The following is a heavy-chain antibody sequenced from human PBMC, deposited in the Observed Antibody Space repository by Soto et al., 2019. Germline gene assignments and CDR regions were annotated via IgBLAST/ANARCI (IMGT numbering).Heavy chain of an antibody. CDR1: GGSFSGYY. Sequence: QVQLQQWGAGLLKPSETLSLTCAVYGGSFSGYYWSWIRQPPGKGLEWIGEINHSGSTNYNPSLKSRVTISVDTSKNQFSLKLSSVTAADTAVYYCASSDYYGSGSYYHARDFDYWGQGTLVTVSS. J-gene: IGHJ4*02. V-gene: IGHV4-34*01. CDR3: ASSDYYGSGSYYHARDFDY. CDR2: INHSGST. D-gene: IGHD3-10*01.